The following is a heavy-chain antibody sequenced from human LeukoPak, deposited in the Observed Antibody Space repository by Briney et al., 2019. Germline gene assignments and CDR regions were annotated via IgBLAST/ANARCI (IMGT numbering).Heavy chain of an antibody. V-gene: IGHV3-23*01. D-gene: IGHD4-23*01. CDR1: GFTFSSYW. J-gene: IGHJ4*02. CDR3: AKDQTPYS. Sequence: GGSLRLSCAASGFTFSSYWMHWVRQAPGKGLEWVSTVDVSGGTTYYADSVKGRFTISRDNSKNTLYLQMNSLRADDTAVYYCAKDQTPYSWGQGTLITVSS. CDR2: VDVSGGTT.